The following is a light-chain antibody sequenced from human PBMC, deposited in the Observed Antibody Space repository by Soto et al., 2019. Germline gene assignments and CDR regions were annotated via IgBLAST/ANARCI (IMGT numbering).Light chain of an antibody. CDR2: LNSDGSH. Sequence: QLVLTQSPSASASLGASVKLTCTLSSGHSSYAIAWHQQQPEKGPRYLMKLNSDGSHSKGDGIPDRFSGSSSGAERYLTIASLQSEDEADYYCHTWGTGIPWAFGGGTQLTVL. CDR1: SGHSSYA. J-gene: IGLJ7*01. V-gene: IGLV4-69*01. CDR3: HTWGTGIPWA.